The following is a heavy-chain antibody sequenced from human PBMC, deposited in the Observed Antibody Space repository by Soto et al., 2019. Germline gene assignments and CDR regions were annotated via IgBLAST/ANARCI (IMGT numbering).Heavy chain of an antibody. V-gene: IGHV1-8*02. D-gene: IGHD6-19*01. CDR2: MNPNSGNT. Sequence: ASVKVSCKASGYTFTSYAMHWVRQAPGQGLEWMGWMNPNSGNTGYAQKFQGRVTMTRNTSISTAYMELSSLRSEDTAVYYCARGVSVAGTNDYWGQGTLVTVSS. CDR1: GYTFTSYA. CDR3: ARGVSVAGTNDY. J-gene: IGHJ4*02.